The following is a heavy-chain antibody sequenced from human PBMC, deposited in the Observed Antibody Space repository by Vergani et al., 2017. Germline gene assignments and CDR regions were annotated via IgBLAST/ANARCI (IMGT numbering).Heavy chain of an antibody. J-gene: IGHJ4*02. D-gene: IGHD3-3*01. CDR2: ISYDGSNK. Sequence: QLVESGGGLVKPGGSLRLSCAASGFTFSDYSMNWVRQAPGKGLEWVAVISYDGSNKYYADSVKGRFTISRDNSKNTLYLQMNSLRAEDTAVYYCAKAPPYYDFWSGYYGANDYWGQGTLVTVSS. CDR3: AKAPPYYDFWSGYYGANDY. CDR1: GFTFSDYS. V-gene: IGHV3-30*18.